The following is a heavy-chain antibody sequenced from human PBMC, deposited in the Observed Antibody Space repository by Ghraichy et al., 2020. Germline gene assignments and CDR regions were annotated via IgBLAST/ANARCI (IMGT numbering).Heavy chain of an antibody. CDR1: GYTFTGYY. V-gene: IGHV1-2*02. D-gene: IGHD1-26*01. CDR3: ARGVWVGAHTDQPQIDY. CDR2: INPNSGGT. J-gene: IGHJ4*02. Sequence: ASVKGSCKASGYTFTGYYMHWVRQAPGQGLEWMGWINPNSGGTNYAQKFQGRVTMTRDTSISTAYMELSRLRSDDTAVYYCARGVWVGAHTDQPQIDYWGQGTLVTVSS.